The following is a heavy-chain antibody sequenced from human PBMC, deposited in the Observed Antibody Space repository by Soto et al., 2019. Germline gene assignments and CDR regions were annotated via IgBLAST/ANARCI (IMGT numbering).Heavy chain of an antibody. CDR1: GGSVNGYY. D-gene: IGHD3-3*01. Sequence: SETLSLTCAVYGGSVNGYYWNWIRQPPGKGLEWIGEINHTGGTHYNPSLKSRVTMSVDTSRNQFSLRLSSVTAADTAMYYCARQMRYDFWSGYLATRPFDYWGQGTLVTVSS. V-gene: IGHV4-34*10. J-gene: IGHJ4*02. CDR3: ARQMRYDFWSGYLATRPFDY. CDR2: INHTGGT.